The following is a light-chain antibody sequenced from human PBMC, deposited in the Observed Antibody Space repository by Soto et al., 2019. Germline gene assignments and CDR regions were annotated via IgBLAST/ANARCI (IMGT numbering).Light chain of an antibody. V-gene: IGLV1-47*01. CDR2: GNN. CDR3: AAWDDSLSGTWV. J-gene: IGLJ3*02. Sequence: QSVLTQPPSASGTPGQRVTISCSGSSSNIGSNYVYWYQQLPGTAPKLLIFGNNQRPSGVADRFSGSKSGTSASLAISGLRSEDEADYYCAAWDDSLSGTWVFGGGTKLTVL. CDR1: SSNIGSNY.